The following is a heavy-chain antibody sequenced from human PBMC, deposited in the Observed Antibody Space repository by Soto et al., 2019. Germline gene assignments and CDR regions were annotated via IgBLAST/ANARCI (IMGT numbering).Heavy chain of an antibody. CDR1: GYSFTSYW. CDR3: ARLTMVRGVISSSGMDV. CDR2: IYPGDSDT. J-gene: IGHJ6*02. V-gene: IGHV5-51*01. D-gene: IGHD3-10*01. Sequence: GESLKISCKGSGYSFTSYWIGWVRQMPGKGLEWMGIIYPGDSDTRYSPSFQGQVTISADKSISTAYLQWSSLKASDTAMYYCARLTMVRGVISSSGMDVWGQGTTVTVSS.